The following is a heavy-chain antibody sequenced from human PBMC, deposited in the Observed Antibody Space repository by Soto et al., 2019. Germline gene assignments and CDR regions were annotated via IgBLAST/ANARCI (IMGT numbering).Heavy chain of an antibody. J-gene: IGHJ4*02. CDR3: VRWSSLDY. CDR1: GVSCIRYA. CDR2: ISGSDGKT. Sequence: GGSLRLSCAASGVSCIRYAMSWVRQAPGKGLEWVSTISGSDGKTLYAESVKGHFSISRDTSKNILYLQMNNLIGDDTAVYYCVRWSSLDYWGQG. V-gene: IGHV3-23*01. D-gene: IGHD3-10*01.